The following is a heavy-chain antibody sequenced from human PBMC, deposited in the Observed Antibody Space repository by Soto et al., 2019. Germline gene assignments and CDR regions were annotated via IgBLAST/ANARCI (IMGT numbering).Heavy chain of an antibody. Sequence: TETLSLTCAVYGGSFSGYYWSWIRQPPGKGLEWIGEINHSGSTNYNPSLKSRVTISVDTSKNQFSLKLSSVTAADTAVYYCARGRELDPFDYWGQGTLVTVSS. D-gene: IGHD1-26*01. CDR2: INHSGST. CDR3: ARGRELDPFDY. CDR1: GGSFSGYY. J-gene: IGHJ4*02. V-gene: IGHV4-34*01.